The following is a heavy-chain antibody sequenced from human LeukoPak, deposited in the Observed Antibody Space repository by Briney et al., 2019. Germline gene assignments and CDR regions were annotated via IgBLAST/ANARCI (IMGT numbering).Heavy chain of an antibody. CDR1: GGSISSGSYY. J-gene: IGHJ5*02. CDR3: ARDGIVGATIGWFDP. Sequence: PSQTLSLTCTVSGGSISSGSYYWSWIRQPAGKELEWIGRIYTSGSTNYNPSLKSRVTISVDTSKNQFSLKLSSVTAADTAVYYCARDGIVGATIGWFDPWGQGTLVTVSS. V-gene: IGHV4-61*02. D-gene: IGHD1-26*01. CDR2: IYTSGST.